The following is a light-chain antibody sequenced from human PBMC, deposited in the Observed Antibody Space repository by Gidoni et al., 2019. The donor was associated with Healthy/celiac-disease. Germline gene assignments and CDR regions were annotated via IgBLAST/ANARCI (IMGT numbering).Light chain of an antibody. J-gene: IGLJ2*01. CDR1: SSNIGSNY. V-gene: IGLV1-47*01. Sequence: QSVLTQPPSASGTPGQRVTISCSGSSSNIGSNYVYWYQQFPGTAPKLLNYRNNQRPPGVPDRFSGSKSGTSASLAISGLRSEDEADYYCAAWDDSLSGPVFGGGTKLTVL. CDR3: AAWDDSLSGPV. CDR2: RNN.